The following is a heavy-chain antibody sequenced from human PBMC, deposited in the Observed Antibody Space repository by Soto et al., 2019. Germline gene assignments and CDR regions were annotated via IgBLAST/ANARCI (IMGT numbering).Heavy chain of an antibody. CDR2: IIPLLDTT. J-gene: IGHJ4*02. Sequence: SVKVSCKTSGGTFSNDIITWVRQAPGQGLEWMGRIIPLLDTTNYAQKFQGRVTMTTDTSTSTAYMEVRSLRFDDTAVYYCTRGGTAIDDWGQGTLVTVSS. V-gene: IGHV1-69*08. CDR1: GGTFSNDI. D-gene: IGHD2-21*02. CDR3: TRGGTAIDD.